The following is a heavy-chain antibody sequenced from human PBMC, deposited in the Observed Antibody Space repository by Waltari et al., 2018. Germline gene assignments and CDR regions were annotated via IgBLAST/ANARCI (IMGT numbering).Heavy chain of an antibody. CDR3: ARHGSYRISSEFDY. CDR2: FYYSVNT. J-gene: IGHJ4*02. D-gene: IGHD6-6*01. CDR1: GGSISSYY. V-gene: IGHV4-59*08. Sequence: QVQLQESGPGLVKPSETLSLTCAVSGGSISSYYWSWIRQPPGKGLEWIGSFYYSVNTTYNPSPKSRVTISVDTSKNQFTLRLRSVTAADTAVYYCARHGSYRISSEFDYWGQGTLVTVSS.